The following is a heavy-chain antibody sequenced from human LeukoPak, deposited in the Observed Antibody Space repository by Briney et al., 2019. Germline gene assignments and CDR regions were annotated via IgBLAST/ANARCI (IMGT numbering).Heavy chain of an antibody. CDR2: IRSKAYGGTT. V-gene: IGHV3-49*03. J-gene: IGHJ4*02. D-gene: IGHD3-22*01. Sequence: GGSLRLSCTASGFTFGDYAMSWFRQAPGKGLEWVGFIRSKAYGGTTEYAASVKGRFTISRDDSESIAYLQMNSLKTEDTAVYYCTRGPYYDSSGYYLLSPPDYWGQGTLVTVSS. CDR3: TRGPYYDSSGYYLLSPPDY. CDR1: GFTFGDYA.